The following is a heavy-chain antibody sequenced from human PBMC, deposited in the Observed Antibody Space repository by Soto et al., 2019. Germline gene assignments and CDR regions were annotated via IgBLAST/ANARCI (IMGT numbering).Heavy chain of an antibody. CDR3: ARSGDNYNLLDY. D-gene: IGHD1-1*01. J-gene: IGHJ4*02. Sequence: PGGSLRLSCAASGFTFNEYYMSWIRQAPGKGLEWISYSSNSGTFARYADSVKGRFSISRDNAKNSLYLQINGLRGDDTAIYYCARSGDNYNLLDYWGQGT. CDR2: SSNSGTFA. V-gene: IGHV3-11*06. CDR1: GFTFNEYY.